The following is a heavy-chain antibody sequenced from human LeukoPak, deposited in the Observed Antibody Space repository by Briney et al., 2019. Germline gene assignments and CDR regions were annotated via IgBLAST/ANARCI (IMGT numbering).Heavy chain of an antibody. Sequence: PGRSLRLSCAASGFTFSSYAMSWVRQAPGKGLEWVSAISGSGGSTYYADSVKGRFTISRDNSKNTLYLQMNSLRAEDTAVYYCAKDYSRGLGLDYFDYWGQGTLVTVSS. J-gene: IGHJ4*02. CDR1: GFTFSSYA. D-gene: IGHD1-26*01. CDR3: AKDYSRGLGLDYFDY. CDR2: ISGSGGST. V-gene: IGHV3-23*01.